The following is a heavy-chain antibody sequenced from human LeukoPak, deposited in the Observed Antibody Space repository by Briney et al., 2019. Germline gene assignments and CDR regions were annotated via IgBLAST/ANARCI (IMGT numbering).Heavy chain of an antibody. Sequence: GGSLRLSCAASGFTVSSNYMSWVRQAPGKGLEWVSVIYSGGSTYYADSVKGRFTISRDNSKNTLYLQMNSLRAEDTAVYYCAREGYGSGTFQNVWGKGTTVTISS. D-gene: IGHD3-10*01. CDR3: AREGYGSGTFQNV. J-gene: IGHJ6*04. V-gene: IGHV3-66*01. CDR1: GFTVSSNY. CDR2: IYSGGST.